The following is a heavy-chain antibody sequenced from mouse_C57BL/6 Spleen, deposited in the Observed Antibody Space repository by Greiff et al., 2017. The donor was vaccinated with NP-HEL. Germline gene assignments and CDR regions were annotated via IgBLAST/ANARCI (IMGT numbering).Heavy chain of an antibody. CDR3: ARRDYRRDYAMDY. Sequence: QVQLQQSGAELVRPGTSVKVSCKASGYAFTNYLIEWVKQRPGQGLEWIGVINPGSGGTNYNEKFKGKATLTADKSSSTAYMQLSSLTSEDSAVYFCARRDYRRDYAMDYWGQGTSVTVSS. D-gene: IGHD2-12*01. CDR1: GYAFTNYL. J-gene: IGHJ4*01. V-gene: IGHV1-54*01. CDR2: INPGSGGT.